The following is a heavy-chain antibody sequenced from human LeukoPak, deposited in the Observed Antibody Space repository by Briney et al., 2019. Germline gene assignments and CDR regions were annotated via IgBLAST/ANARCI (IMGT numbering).Heavy chain of an antibody. CDR1: GGSFSGYY. J-gene: IGHJ5*02. CDR2: INHSGST. V-gene: IGHV4-34*01. Sequence: SETLSLTCAVYGGSFSGYYWSWIRQPPGKGLEWIGEINHSGSTNYNPSLKSRVTISVDTSKNQFSLKLSSVTAADTAVYYCARGIRHYYDSSGYYANWFDPWGQGTLVTVSS. CDR3: ARGIRHYYDSSGYYANWFDP. D-gene: IGHD3-22*01.